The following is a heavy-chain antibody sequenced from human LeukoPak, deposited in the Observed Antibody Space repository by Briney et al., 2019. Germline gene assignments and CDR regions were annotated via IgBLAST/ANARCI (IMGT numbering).Heavy chain of an antibody. D-gene: IGHD1-26*01. V-gene: IGHV3-23*01. J-gene: IGHJ6*02. CDR2: LNSRGTTT. CDR1: GFTFSSYV. CDR3: AKDRFALGDTPYGMDV. Sequence: AGGSLRLSCAASGFTFSSYVMSWVRQAPGKGLEWVSSLNSRGTTTYYADSVKGRFTISRDRSRTTLFLLMNSLRAEDTAIYYCAKDRFALGDTPYGMDVWGQGTTVSVSS.